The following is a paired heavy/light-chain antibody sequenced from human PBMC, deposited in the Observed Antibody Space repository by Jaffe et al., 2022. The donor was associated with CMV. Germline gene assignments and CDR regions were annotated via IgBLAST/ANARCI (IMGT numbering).Light chain of an antibody. CDR1: QSVLYSSNNKNY. CDR2: WAS. V-gene: IGKV4-1*01. Sequence: DIVMTQSPDSLAVSLGERATINCKSSQSVLYSSNNKNYLAWYQQKPGQPPKLLIYWASTRESGVPDRFSGSGSGTDFTLTISSLQAEDVAVYYCQQYYSTLLWTFGQGTKVEIK. CDR3: QQYYSTLLWT. J-gene: IGKJ1*01.
Heavy chain of an antibody. Sequence: QVQLVQSGAEVKKPGASVKVSCKASGYTFTSYYMHWVRQAPGQGLEWMGIINPSGGSTSYAQKFQGRVTMTRDTSTSTVYMELSSLRSEDTAVYYCASRLRYPGSPTDDAFDIWGQGTMVTVSS. D-gene: IGHD3-9*01. CDR3: ASRLRYPGSPTDDAFDI. J-gene: IGHJ3*02. CDR1: GYTFTSYY. CDR2: INPSGGST. V-gene: IGHV1-46*01.